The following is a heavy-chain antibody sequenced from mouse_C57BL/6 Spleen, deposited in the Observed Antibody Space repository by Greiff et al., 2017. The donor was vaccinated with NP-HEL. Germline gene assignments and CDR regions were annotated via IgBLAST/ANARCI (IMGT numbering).Heavy chain of an antibody. Sequence: EVKLMESEGGLVQPGSSMKLSCTASGFTFSDYYMAWVRQVPEKGLEWVANINYDGSSTYYLDSLKSRFIISRDNAKNILYLQMSSLKSEDTATYYCAREGTGSFDYWGQGTTLTVSS. V-gene: IGHV5-16*01. D-gene: IGHD4-1*01. CDR2: INYDGSST. J-gene: IGHJ2*01. CDR1: GFTFSDYY. CDR3: AREGTGSFDY.